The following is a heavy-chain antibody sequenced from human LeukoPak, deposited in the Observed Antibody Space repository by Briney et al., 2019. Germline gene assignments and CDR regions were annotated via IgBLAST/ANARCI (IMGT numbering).Heavy chain of an antibody. Sequence: PGGSLRLSCAASGFTFSDYYMSWIRQATGKGLEWVSYISSSSIPIYYADSVKGRFTISRDNTKNSLYLQMNSLRVEHTAMYYCARVAPNSGYYFDYWGQGTLVTVSS. CDR2: ISSSSIPI. CDR3: ARVAPNSGYYFDY. CDR1: GFTFSDYY. D-gene: IGHD3-22*01. V-gene: IGHV3-11*01. J-gene: IGHJ4*02.